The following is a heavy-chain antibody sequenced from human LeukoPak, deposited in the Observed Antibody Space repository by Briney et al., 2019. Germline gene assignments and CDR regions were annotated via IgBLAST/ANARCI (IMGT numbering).Heavy chain of an antibody. V-gene: IGHV3-30*03. D-gene: IGHD3-22*01. CDR3: ARGSSGYGDLNWFDP. CDR2: ISYDGSNK. CDR1: GFTFSSYS. Sequence: GGSLRLSCAASGFTFSSYSMNWVRQAPGKGLEWVAVISYDGSNKYYADSVKGRFTISRDNSKNTLYLQMNSLRAEDTAVYYCARGSSGYGDLNWFDPWGQGTLVTVSS. J-gene: IGHJ5*02.